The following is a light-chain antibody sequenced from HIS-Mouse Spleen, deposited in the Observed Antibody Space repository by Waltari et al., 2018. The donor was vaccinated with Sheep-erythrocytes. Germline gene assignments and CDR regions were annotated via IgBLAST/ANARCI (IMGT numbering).Light chain of an antibody. V-gene: IGLV2-23*01. J-gene: IGLJ3*02. CDR1: SSDVGSYNL. Sequence: QSALTQPASVSGSPGQSITISCTGTSSDVGSYNLVSWYQQHPGKAPKLMIYEGSKRPSGVCNRVSGSKSGSTASLTSSGLQAEDEADYYCCSYAGSSTPWVFGGGTKLAGL. CDR3: CSYAGSSTPWV. CDR2: EGS.